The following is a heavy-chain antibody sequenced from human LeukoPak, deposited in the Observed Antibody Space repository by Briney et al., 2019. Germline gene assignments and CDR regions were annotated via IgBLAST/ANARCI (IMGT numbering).Heavy chain of an antibody. D-gene: IGHD4-17*01. V-gene: IGHV4-34*01. CDR1: GGSFSGYY. Sequence: KPSETLSLTCAVYGGSFSGYYWSWIRQPPGKGLEWIGEINHSGSTNYNPSLKSRVTISVDTSKNQFSLKLSSVTAADTAVYYCARVDYVYDAFDIWGQGTMVTVSS. CDR2: INHSGST. J-gene: IGHJ3*02. CDR3: ARVDYVYDAFDI.